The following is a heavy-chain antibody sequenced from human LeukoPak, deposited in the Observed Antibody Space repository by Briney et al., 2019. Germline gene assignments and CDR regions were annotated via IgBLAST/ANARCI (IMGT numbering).Heavy chain of an antibody. Sequence: GGSLRLSCAASGFIFSSYGMHWVRQAPGKGLEWVAVIWYDGSNKYYADSVKGRFTISRDNSKDTLYLQMNSLRVEDTAVYYCAKASYSSGWGALGYWGQGTLVTVSS. D-gene: IGHD6-19*01. CDR2: IWYDGSNK. J-gene: IGHJ4*02. CDR1: GFIFSSYG. V-gene: IGHV3-30*02. CDR3: AKASYSSGWGALGY.